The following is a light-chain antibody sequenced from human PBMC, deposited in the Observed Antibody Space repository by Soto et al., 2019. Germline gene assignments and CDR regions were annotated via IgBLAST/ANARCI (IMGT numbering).Light chain of an antibody. CDR2: VAS. Sequence: DIQMTQSPSSLSASVGDAVTITCRASQTINSYLNWYQQRPGKAPKLLICVASTLQSGVPLRFSGSGSGTDFTLTITSVQPEDFATYYCQQSYGSPYTFGQGTKLEIK. J-gene: IGKJ2*01. CDR1: QTINSY. V-gene: IGKV1-39*01. CDR3: QQSYGSPYT.